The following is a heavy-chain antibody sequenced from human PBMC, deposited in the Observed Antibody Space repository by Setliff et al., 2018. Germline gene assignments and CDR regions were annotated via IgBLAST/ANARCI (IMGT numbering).Heavy chain of an antibody. CDR2: IWYDGSNK. D-gene: IGHD3-16*01. CDR1: GFTFSSYG. J-gene: IGHJ4*02. V-gene: IGHV3-33*01. Sequence: PGGSLRLSCAASGFTFSSYGMHWVRQAPGKGLEWVAVIWYDGSNKYYADSVKGRFTITRDTSKNTLYLQMNNLRVEDTAVYYCARDGGEYWGQGTLVTVSS. CDR3: ARDGGEY.